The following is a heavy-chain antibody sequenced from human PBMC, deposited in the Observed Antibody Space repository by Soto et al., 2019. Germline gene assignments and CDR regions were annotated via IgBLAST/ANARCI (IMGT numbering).Heavy chain of an antibody. J-gene: IGHJ4*02. Sequence: PSETLALTCPFSGVSISSSIYYWGWLSQPPGKGLEWIGSIYYSGSTYYNPSLKSRVTISVDTSKNQFSLKLSSVTAADTAVYYCARLSDYYDSSNFDYWGQGTLVNVPQ. D-gene: IGHD3-22*01. CDR3: ARLSDYYDSSNFDY. V-gene: IGHV4-39*01. CDR1: GVSISSSIYY. CDR2: IYYSGST.